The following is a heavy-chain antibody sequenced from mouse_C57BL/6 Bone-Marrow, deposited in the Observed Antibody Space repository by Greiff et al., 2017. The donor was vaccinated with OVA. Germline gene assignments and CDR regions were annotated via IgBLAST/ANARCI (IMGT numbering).Heavy chain of an antibody. D-gene: IGHD1-1*01. J-gene: IGHJ3*01. CDR3: ARSRNCYGSSSWFAY. CDR1: GYTFTSYG. V-gene: IGHV1-81*01. Sequence: QVQLQQSGAELARPGASVKLSCKASGYTFTSYGISWVKQRTGQGLEWIGEIYPRSGNTYYNEKFKGKATLTADKSSSTAYMELRSLTSEDSAVYFCARSRNCYGSSSWFAYWGQGTLVTVSA. CDR2: IYPRSGNT.